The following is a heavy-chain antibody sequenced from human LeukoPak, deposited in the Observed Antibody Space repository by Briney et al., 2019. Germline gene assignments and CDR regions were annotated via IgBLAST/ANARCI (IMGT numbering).Heavy chain of an antibody. Sequence: GGSLRLSCAGSGFTFSAYGMQWVRQAPGKGLEWVAVVWYDGSNKFYVESVKGRFSASRDNSKNTLYLQMNSLRAEDTAVYYCARDLNLPDALDLWGQGTMVTVSS. D-gene: IGHD1-14*01. V-gene: IGHV3-33*01. CDR3: ARDLNLPDALDL. CDR2: VWYDGSNK. J-gene: IGHJ3*01. CDR1: GFTFSAYG.